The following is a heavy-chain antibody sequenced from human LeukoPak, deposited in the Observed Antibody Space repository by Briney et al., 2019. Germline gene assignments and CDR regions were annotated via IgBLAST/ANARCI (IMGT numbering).Heavy chain of an antibody. CDR2: ISSSSSYI. CDR3: ARGDIVVVPAQFDP. D-gene: IGHD2-2*01. V-gene: IGHV3-21*01. Sequence: PGGSLRLSCAASGFTFSSYSMNWVRQAPGKGLEWVSSISSSSSYIYYADSVKGRFTISRDNAKNSLYLHMNSLRAEDTAVYYCARGDIVVVPAQFDPWGQGTLVTVSS. J-gene: IGHJ5*02. CDR1: GFTFSSYS.